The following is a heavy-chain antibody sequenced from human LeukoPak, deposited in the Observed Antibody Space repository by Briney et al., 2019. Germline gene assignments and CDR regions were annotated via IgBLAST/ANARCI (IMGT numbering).Heavy chain of an antibody. CDR2: ISYDGSNK. J-gene: IGHJ4*02. V-gene: IGHV3-30*18. Sequence: GGSLRLSCAASGFTFSSYGMHWVRQAPGKGLEWVAVISYDGSNKYYADSVEGRFTISRDNSKNTLYLQMNSLRAEDTAVYYCAKIGLWFGELFYFDCWGQGTLVTVSS. CDR1: GFTFSSYG. CDR3: AKIGLWFGELFYFDC. D-gene: IGHD3-10*01.